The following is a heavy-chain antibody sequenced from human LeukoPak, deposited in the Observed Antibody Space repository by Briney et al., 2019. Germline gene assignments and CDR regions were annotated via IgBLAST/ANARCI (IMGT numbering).Heavy chain of an antibody. CDR2: ISYDGSNK. J-gene: IGHJ4*02. V-gene: IGHV3-30*01. CDR3: ASGGFYDFWSGYYTPFDY. CDR1: GFTFSGYA. D-gene: IGHD3-3*01. Sequence: GGSLRLSCAASGFTFSGYAMHWVRQAPGKGLEWVAVISYDGSNKYYADSVKGRFTISRDNSKNTLYLQMNSLRAEDTAVYYCASGGFYDFWSGYYTPFDYWGQGTLVTISS.